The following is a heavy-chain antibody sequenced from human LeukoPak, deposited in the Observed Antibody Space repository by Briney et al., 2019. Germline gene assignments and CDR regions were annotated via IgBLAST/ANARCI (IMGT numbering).Heavy chain of an antibody. D-gene: IGHD5-24*01. CDR3: ARKVANRRTFGYSETIYNSYYYMDV. CDR2: IYYSGST. J-gene: IGHJ6*03. CDR1: GGSISSYY. Sequence: SETLSLTCTVSGGSISSYYWSWIRQPPGKGLEWIGYIYYSGSTNYNPSLKGRVTISIDTSKNQFSLKVSSVTAADTAVYYCARKVANRRTFGYSETIYNSYYYMDVWGKGTTVTVSS. V-gene: IGHV4-59*12.